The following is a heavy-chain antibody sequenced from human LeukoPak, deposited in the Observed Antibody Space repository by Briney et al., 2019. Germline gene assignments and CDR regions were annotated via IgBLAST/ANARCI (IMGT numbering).Heavy chain of an antibody. CDR2: ISDDGRNK. D-gene: IGHD5-18*01. Sequence: PGGSLRLSCAASGFSFRNYGMHWVRQAPGKGLEWVAVISDDGRNKYYADSVRGRFTISRDNSNNMLYLQMNSLRPEDTAVYHCAKDADTATIIYWYFDLWGRGTLVTVSS. CDR3: AKDADTATIIYWYFDL. V-gene: IGHV3-30*18. J-gene: IGHJ2*01. CDR1: GFSFRNYG.